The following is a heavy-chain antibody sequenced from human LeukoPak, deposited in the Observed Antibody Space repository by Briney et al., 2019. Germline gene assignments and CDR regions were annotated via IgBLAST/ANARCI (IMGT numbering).Heavy chain of an antibody. V-gene: IGHV3-7*05. D-gene: IGHD2-2*01. Sequence: GGSLRLSCVASGLTFSTYWMSWVRQAPGKGLEWVANVKPDGSDKYYVDSVKGRFTVSRDNAKNSLFLQMSSLRAEDTAVYYCASQTSAKAFDFWGQGTLVTVSS. CDR1: GLTFSTYW. J-gene: IGHJ4*02. CDR3: ASQTSAKAFDF. CDR2: VKPDGSDK.